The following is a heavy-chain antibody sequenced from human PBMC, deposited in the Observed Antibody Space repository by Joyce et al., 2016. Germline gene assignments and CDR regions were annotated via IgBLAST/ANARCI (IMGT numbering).Heavy chain of an antibody. D-gene: IGHD2-15*01. V-gene: IGHV3-30*18. CDR2: ITADGSRQ. Sequence: QVQLVESGGGVVRPGGYLGLSCVASGFPFNERGKHWVRQGHGKGLEWVALITADGSRQFYTDCVNGRFTISRDNSRNTVYLQMDSLRPDDTAVFYCAKRGFCSGGRCYSFHFHLWGQGTLVTVSA. J-gene: IGHJ4*02. CDR1: GFPFNERG. CDR3: AKRGFCSGGRCYSFHFHL.